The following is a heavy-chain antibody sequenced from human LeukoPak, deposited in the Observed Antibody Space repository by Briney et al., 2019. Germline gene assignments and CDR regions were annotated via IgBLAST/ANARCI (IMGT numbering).Heavy chain of an antibody. D-gene: IGHD6-13*01. CDR1: GYSISSGYY. Sequence: SETLSLTCTVSGYSISSGYYWGWIRQPPGKGLEWIGSIYHSGSTYYNPSLKSRVTISVDTSKNQFSLKLSSVTAADTAVYYCAGGDSSSINWFDPWGQGTLVTVSS. CDR2: IYHSGST. CDR3: AGGDSSSINWFDP. V-gene: IGHV4-38-2*02. J-gene: IGHJ5*02.